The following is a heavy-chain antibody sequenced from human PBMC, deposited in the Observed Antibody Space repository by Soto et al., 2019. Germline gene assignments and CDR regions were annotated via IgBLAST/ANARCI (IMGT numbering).Heavy chain of an antibody. CDR1: GGTFSSYA. CDR3: ARVIGSGWYGFYSY. CDR2: IIPIFGTA. V-gene: IGHV1-69*13. D-gene: IGHD6-19*01. J-gene: IGHJ4*02. Sequence: GASVKVSCKASGGTFSSYAISWVRQAPGQGLEWMGGIIPIFGTANYAQKFQGRVTITADESTSTAYMELSSLRSEDTAVYYCARVIGSGWYGFYSYWGQGTLVTVSS.